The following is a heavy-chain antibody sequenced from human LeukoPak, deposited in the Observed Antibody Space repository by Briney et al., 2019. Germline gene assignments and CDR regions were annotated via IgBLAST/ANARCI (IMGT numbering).Heavy chain of an antibody. CDR1: GFTFSSYS. CDR3: ARDSGSYPIRYDY. V-gene: IGHV3-21*01. D-gene: IGHD1-26*01. CDR2: TSSSSSYI. Sequence: GGSLRLSCAASGFTFSSYSMNWVRQAPGKGLEWVSSTSSSSSYIYYADSVKGRFTISRDNAKNSLYLQMNSLRAEDTAVYYCARDSGSYPIRYDYWGQGTLVTVSS. J-gene: IGHJ4*02.